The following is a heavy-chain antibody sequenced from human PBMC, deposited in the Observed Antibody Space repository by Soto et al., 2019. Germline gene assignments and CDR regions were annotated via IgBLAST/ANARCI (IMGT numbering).Heavy chain of an antibody. Sequence: EVQLLESGGGLVQPGGSLRLSCAASGFTFSTYAMNWVRQAPGNGLEWVSAISGSGGSIHYADSVKGRFTISRDKSKNTRYLQMNSLRDEDTAVYHCVKGYWKGDVWGQGTTVTVSS. D-gene: IGHD1-1*01. CDR1: GFTFSTYA. CDR3: VKGYWKGDV. J-gene: IGHJ6*02. CDR2: ISGSGGSI. V-gene: IGHV3-23*01.